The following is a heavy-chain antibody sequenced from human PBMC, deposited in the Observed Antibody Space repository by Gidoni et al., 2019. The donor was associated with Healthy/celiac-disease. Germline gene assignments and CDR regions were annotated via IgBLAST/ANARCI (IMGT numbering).Heavy chain of an antibody. CDR3: AREVESGGAFDI. CDR1: GFTFSSYG. V-gene: IGHV3-33*01. J-gene: IGHJ3*02. Sequence: VQLVESGGVVVQPGRSLRLSCAASGFTFSSYGMHWVRQAPGKGLEWVAVIWYDGSNKYYADSVKGRFTISRDNSKNTLYLQMNSLRAEDTAVYYCAREVESGGAFDIWGQGTMVTVSS. CDR2: IWYDGSNK.